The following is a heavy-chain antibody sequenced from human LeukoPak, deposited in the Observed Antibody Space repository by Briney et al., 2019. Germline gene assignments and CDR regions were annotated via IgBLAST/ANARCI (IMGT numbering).Heavy chain of an antibody. D-gene: IGHD3-10*01. CDR1: GFTFSSYW. V-gene: IGHV3-74*01. CDR3: ASLYQLLWFGQRSFDY. J-gene: IGHJ4*02. CDR2: INSDGSST. Sequence: GGSLRLSCAASGFTFSSYWMHWVRQAPGKGLVWVSRINSDGSSTSYADSVKGRFTISRDNAKNTLYLQMNSLRAEDTAVYYCASLYQLLWFGQRSFDYWGQGTLVTVTS.